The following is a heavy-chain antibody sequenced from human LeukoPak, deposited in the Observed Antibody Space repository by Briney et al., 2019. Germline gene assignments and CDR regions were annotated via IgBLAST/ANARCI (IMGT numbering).Heavy chain of an antibody. CDR3: ARDPGYSSSWYVYYYYYMDV. CDR2: IRYDGSNK. V-gene: IGHV3-30*02. J-gene: IGHJ6*03. Sequence: GGSLRLSCAASGFTFSSYGMHWVRQAPGKGLEWVAFIRYDGSNKYYADSVKGRFTISRDNSKNTLYLHVNSLRAEDTAVYYCARDPGYSSSWYVYYYYYMDVWGKGTTVTVSS. D-gene: IGHD6-13*01. CDR1: GFTFSSYG.